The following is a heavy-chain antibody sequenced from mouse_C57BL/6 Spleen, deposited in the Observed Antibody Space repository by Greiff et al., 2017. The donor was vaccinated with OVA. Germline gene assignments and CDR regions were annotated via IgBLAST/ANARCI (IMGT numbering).Heavy chain of an antibody. CDR3: ARSGYYGGYFDY. CDR2: INPNNGGT. V-gene: IGHV1-18*01. J-gene: IGHJ2*01. D-gene: IGHD1-1*01. CDR1: GYTFTDYN. Sequence: EVKLMESGPELVKPGASVKIPCKASGYTFTDYNMDWVKQSHGKSLEWIGDINPNNGGTIYNQKFKGKATLTVDTSSSTAYMELRSLTSEDTAVYYCARSGYYGGYFDYWGQGTTLTVSS.